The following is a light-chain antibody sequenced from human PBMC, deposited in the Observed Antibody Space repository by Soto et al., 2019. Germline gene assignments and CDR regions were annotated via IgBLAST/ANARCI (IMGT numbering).Light chain of an antibody. CDR3: SSYTSSSTLV. Sequence: QSVLTQPASVSGSPGQSITISCTGTSSDVGAYKYVSWYQQHPGKAPKLMINEVSNRPSGVSNRFSGSKSGNTASLTISGLQAEDEADYYCSSYTSSSTLVFGGGTKLTVL. CDR1: SSDVGAYKY. CDR2: EVS. V-gene: IGLV2-14*01. J-gene: IGLJ3*02.